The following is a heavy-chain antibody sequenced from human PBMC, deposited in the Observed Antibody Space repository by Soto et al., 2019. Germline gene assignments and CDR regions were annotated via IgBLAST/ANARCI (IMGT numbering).Heavy chain of an antibody. CDR2: IYTKERT. CDR1: GGSITNYY. Sequence: SETLSLTCTVSGGSITNYYWSWIRQPAGKGLEWIGRIYTKERTNYNLSFRNRVTMSVDASKNQFSLKLDAVTAADTAVYYCARDDYKDGGNNWFDPWGQGTLVTVSS. J-gene: IGHJ5*02. D-gene: IGHD3-16*01. V-gene: IGHV4-4*07. CDR3: ARDDYKDGGNNWFDP.